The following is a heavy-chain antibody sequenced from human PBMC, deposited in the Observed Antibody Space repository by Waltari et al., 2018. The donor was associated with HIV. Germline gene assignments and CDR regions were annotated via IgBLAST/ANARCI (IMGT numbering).Heavy chain of an antibody. J-gene: IGHJ4*02. CDR3: ARSSSNMAVAGQSDFDY. D-gene: IGHD6-19*01. Sequence: EVQLVQSGAEVKKPGEALMISCTGSGNSFTTYWIGCFRQTHGKGLEWMGSIYPGDSDTRYSPSFQGQVTISADKSISTAYLQWSSLKASDTAMYYCARSSSNMAVAGQSDFDYWGQGTLVTVSS. CDR2: IYPGDSDT. CDR1: GNSFTTYW. V-gene: IGHV5-51*01.